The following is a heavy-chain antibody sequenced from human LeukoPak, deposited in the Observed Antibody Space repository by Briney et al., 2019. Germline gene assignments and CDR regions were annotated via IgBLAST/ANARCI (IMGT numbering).Heavy chain of an antibody. Sequence: GGSLRLSCTASGFTFGDYAMSWFRQAPGKGLEWVGFIRSKAYGGTTEYAASVKGRFTISRDDSKSIAYLQMNSLKTEDTAVYYCTRDGPSGYIAVIRFGPWGQGTLVTVSS. V-gene: IGHV3-49*03. CDR3: TRDGPSGYIAVIRFGP. D-gene: IGHD6-19*01. CDR2: IRSKAYGGTT. J-gene: IGHJ5*02. CDR1: GFTFGDYA.